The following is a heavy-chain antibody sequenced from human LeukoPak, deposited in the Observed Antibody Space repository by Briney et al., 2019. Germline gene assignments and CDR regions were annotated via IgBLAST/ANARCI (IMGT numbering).Heavy chain of an antibody. CDR2: IYYSGST. J-gene: IGHJ1*01. CDR1: GGSISSHY. D-gene: IGHD3-22*01. Sequence: ASETLSLTCTVSGGSISSHYWSWIRQPPGKGLEWIGYIYYSGSTNYNPSLKSRVTISVDTSKNQFSLKLSSVTAADTAVYYCARGMYYYDSSGYYYDPSEYFQHWGQGTLVTVSS. V-gene: IGHV4-59*11. CDR3: ARGMYYYDSSGYYYDPSEYFQH.